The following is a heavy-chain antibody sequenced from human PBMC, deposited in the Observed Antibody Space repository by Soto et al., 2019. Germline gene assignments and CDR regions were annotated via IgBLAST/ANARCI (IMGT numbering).Heavy chain of an antibody. CDR2: MNPNSGNT. D-gene: IGHD2-2*01. V-gene: IGHV1-8*02. J-gene: IGHJ6*02. Sequence: GASVKVSCKASGYTFTSYAMHWVRQATGQGLEWMGWMNPNSGNTGYAQKFQGRVTMTRNTSISTAYMELSSLRSEDTAVYYCAREWFIVLVPAATYYYYGMDVWGQGTTVTVSS. CDR1: GYTFTSYA. CDR3: AREWFIVLVPAATYYYYGMDV.